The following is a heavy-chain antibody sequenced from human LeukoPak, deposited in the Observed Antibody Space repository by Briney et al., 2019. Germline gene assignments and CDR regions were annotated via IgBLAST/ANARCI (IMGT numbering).Heavy chain of an antibody. V-gene: IGHV3-21*01. D-gene: IGHD3-10*01. CDR2: ISSSRSSI. CDR1: RFTFSSYA. J-gene: IGHJ4*02. Sequence: GGSLRLSCAASRFTFSSYAMNWVRQAPGKGLEWVSSISSSRSSIYYADSMKGRFTISRDNAKNSLYLQMNSLRAEDTAVYYCAKSFWWFGEFSPFDYWGQGTLVTVSS. CDR3: AKSFWWFGEFSPFDY.